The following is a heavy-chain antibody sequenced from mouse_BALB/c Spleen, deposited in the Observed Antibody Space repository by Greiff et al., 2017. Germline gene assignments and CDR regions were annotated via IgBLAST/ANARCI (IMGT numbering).Heavy chain of an antibody. D-gene: IGHD1-1*01. CDR1: GFTFTSYA. J-gene: IGHJ2*01. CDR2: ISSGGSYT. V-gene: IGHV5-9-4*01. CDR3: ASDSRSNFDY. Sequence: EVQLMESGGGLVKPGGSLKLSCAASGFTFTSYAMSWVRQSPEKRLEWVAEISSGGSYTYYPDTVTGRFTISRDNAKNTLYLEMSSLRSEDTAMYCSASDSRSNFDYWGQGTTLTVSA.